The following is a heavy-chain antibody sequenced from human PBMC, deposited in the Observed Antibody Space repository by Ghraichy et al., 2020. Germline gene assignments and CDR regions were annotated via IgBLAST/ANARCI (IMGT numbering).Heavy chain of an antibody. CDR1: GGSISSSSYY. J-gene: IGHJ4*02. CDR3: ARRSSSGYYYVVPFDY. Sequence: TLSLTCTVSGGSISSSSYYWGWIRQPPGKGLEWIGSIYYSGSTYYNPSLKSRVTISVDTSKNQFSLKLSSVTAADTAVYYCARRSSSGYYYVVPFDYWGQGTLVTVSS. CDR2: IYYSGST. D-gene: IGHD3-22*01. V-gene: IGHV4-39*01.